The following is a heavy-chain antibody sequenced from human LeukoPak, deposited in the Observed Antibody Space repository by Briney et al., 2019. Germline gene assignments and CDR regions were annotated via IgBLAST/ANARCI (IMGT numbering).Heavy chain of an antibody. CDR2: INHSGST. CDR1: GGSFSGYY. D-gene: IGHD2-21*02. Sequence: SETLSLTCAVYGGSFSGYYWSWIRQPPGKGLEWIGEINHSGSTNYNPSLKSRATISVDTSKNQFSLKLSSVTAADTAVYYCARVRAVTPLDYWGQGTLVTVSS. V-gene: IGHV4-34*01. J-gene: IGHJ4*02. CDR3: ARVRAVTPLDY.